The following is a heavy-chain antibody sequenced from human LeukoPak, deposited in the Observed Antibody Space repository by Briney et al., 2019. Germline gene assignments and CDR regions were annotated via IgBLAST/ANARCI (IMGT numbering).Heavy chain of an antibody. V-gene: IGHV3-23*01. CDR1: GFTFSSYA. J-gene: IGHJ4*02. CDR2: ISGSGANT. D-gene: IGHD6-13*01. CDR3: GRGFSSSCSLDY. Sequence: GGSLRLSCAASGFTFSSYAMSWVRQAPGRGLEWVSAISGSGANTYYADSAKGRFTISRDNSKNTLYLQMNSLRAEDTAMYYCGRGFSSSCSLDYWGQGTLVTVSS.